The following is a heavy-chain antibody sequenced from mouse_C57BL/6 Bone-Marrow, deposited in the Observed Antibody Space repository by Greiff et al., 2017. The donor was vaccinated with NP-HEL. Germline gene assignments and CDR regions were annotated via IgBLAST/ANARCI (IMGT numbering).Heavy chain of an antibody. V-gene: IGHV5-17*01. CDR2: ISSGSSTI. J-gene: IGHJ2*01. D-gene: IGHD3-2*02. CDR1: GFTFSDYG. CDR3: ARKATAQATGNYFDY. Sequence: DVKLVESGGGLVKPGGSLKLSCAASGFTFSDYGMHWVRQAPEKGLEWVAYISSGSSTIYYADTVKGRFTISRDNAKTTLFLQMTSLRSKDTAMYYCARKATAQATGNYFDYWGQGTTLTVSS.